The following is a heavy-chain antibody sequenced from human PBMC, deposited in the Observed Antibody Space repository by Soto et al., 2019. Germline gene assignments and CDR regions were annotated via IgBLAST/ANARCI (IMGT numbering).Heavy chain of an antibody. J-gene: IGHJ4*02. V-gene: IGHV3-15*01. Sequence: VQLVESGGGLVKPGGSLRLSCVASGFTFSIAWLSWGRQAPGKGLEWVGRIRSKAAGGTAAYAAPLKGRFTISRDDSANTMYLQMNNLKTDDTAIYYCSTGTTGAEDDWGQGTLVTVSS. D-gene: IGHD1-1*01. CDR3: STGTTGAEDD. CDR1: GFTFSIAW. CDR2: IRSKAAGGTA.